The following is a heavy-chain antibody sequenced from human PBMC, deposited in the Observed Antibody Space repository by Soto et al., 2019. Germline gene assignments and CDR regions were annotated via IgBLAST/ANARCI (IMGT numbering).Heavy chain of an antibody. D-gene: IGHD4-4*01. V-gene: IGHV3-23*01. J-gene: IGHJ6*02. Sequence: GGSLRLSCAASGFTFSHYAMTWVRQGPGKGLEWVSVISGSGISTYYTDSVKGRFTISRDNSKNTVFLQMSSLRDEDTAVYYCVKPPVITASYYYYDMDVWGQGTTVTVSS. CDR1: GFTFSHYA. CDR3: VKPPVITASYYYYDMDV. CDR2: ISGSGIST.